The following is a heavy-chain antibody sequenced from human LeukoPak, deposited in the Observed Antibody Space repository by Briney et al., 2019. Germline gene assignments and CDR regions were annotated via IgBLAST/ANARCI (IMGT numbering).Heavy chain of an antibody. Sequence: PSETLSLTCTVSGGSISSHYWSWIRQPPGKGLEWIGYIYYSGSTNYNPSLKSRVTISVDTSKNQFSLKLSSVTAADTAVYYCARDRGAMVRGVIPRDYYYMDVWGKGTTVTISS. CDR3: ARDRGAMVRGVIPRDYYYMDV. D-gene: IGHD3-10*01. V-gene: IGHV4-59*11. CDR2: IYYSGST. CDR1: GGSISSHY. J-gene: IGHJ6*03.